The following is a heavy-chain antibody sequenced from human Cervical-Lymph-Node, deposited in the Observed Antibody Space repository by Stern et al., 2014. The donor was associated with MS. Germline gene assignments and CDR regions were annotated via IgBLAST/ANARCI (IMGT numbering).Heavy chain of an antibody. CDR2: INPSGAT. CDR1: EYTHNNYL. V-gene: IGHV1-46*02. D-gene: IGHD2-15*01. J-gene: IGHJ6*02. CDR3: AVRYCSGGRCYSVPDV. Sequence: QVQLVQSGSEVKKPGASVKVSCKASEYTHNNYLIHWVRQAPGQRPDWMGVINPSGATNYAQKVQDRVTMTTDASTSTFYMELSRLRSEDTAVYYCAVRYCSGGRCYSVPDVWGQGPRSSSL.